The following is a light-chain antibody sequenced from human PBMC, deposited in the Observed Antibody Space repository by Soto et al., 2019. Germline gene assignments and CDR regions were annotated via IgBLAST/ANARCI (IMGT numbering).Light chain of an antibody. V-gene: IGLV2-14*01. CDR2: DDS. CDR3: SSYTSSSTLV. Sequence: QSALTQPASVSGSPGQSITISCTGTSSDVGGYNYVSWYQQRPGKAPKLMIYDDSNRPSGVSNRFSGSKSGNTASLTISGLQAEDEADYYCSSYTSSSTLVFGGGTKVTVL. CDR1: SSDVGGYNY. J-gene: IGLJ2*01.